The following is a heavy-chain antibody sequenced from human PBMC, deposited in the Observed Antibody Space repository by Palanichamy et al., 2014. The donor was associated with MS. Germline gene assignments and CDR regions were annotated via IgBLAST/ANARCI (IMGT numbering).Heavy chain of an antibody. V-gene: IGHV1-3*01. D-gene: IGHD6-19*01. CDR1: GYSFTRYV. CDR2: INAGNGNT. Sequence: QVQLVQSGAEVTKPGASVKVSCKTSGYSFTRYVIHWVRQAPGQRLEWMGWINAGNGNTKYSQKFQGRVTITRDTSANIAYMELSSLTFEDTAAYYCARVGGSGWEGDFFDIWGEGTMVTVSS. CDR3: ARVGGSGWEGDFFDI. J-gene: IGHJ3*02.